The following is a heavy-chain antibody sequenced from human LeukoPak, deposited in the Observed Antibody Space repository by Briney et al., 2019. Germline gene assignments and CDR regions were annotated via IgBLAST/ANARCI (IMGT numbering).Heavy chain of an antibody. CDR2: INHSGST. Sequence: SETLSLTCAVYGGSFSGYYWSWIRQPPGKGLEWIGEINHSGSTNYNPSLKSRVTISVDTSKNQFSLKLSSGTAAGKAGYYCERLGGYNWNYNYYYYYMDVWGKGTTVTVSS. V-gene: IGHV4-34*01. CDR1: GGSFSGYY. CDR3: ERLGGYNWNYNYYYYYMDV. D-gene: IGHD1-7*01. J-gene: IGHJ6*03.